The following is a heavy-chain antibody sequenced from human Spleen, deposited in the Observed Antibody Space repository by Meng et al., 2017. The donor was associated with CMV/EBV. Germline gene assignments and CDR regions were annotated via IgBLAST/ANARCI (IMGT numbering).Heavy chain of an antibody. CDR3: ARGGGPGLGFGFDY. V-gene: IGHV4-31*02. CDR2: LYSRGST. J-gene: IGHJ4*02. D-gene: IGHD3-16*01. Sequence: SGCSINSGGYYWGWIRQHPGKGLRWIRYLYSRGSTSYPPSLKSRVTISVDTSKNQFSLKLSSVTAADTAVYYCARGGGPGLGFGFDYWGQGTLVTVSS. CDR1: GCSINSGGYY.